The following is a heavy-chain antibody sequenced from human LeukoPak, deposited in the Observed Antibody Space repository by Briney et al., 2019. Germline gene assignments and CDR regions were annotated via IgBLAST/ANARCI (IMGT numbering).Heavy chain of an antibody. CDR2: ISGSGGST. Sequence: GGSLRLSCAASGFTFSSYAMSWVRQAPGKGLEWVSAISGSGGSTYYADSVKGRFTISRDNSKNTLFLQMNSLRAEDTAVYYCARDRDYDYVWGSYRTRNAFDIWGQGTMVTVSS. CDR1: GFTFSSYA. CDR3: ARDRDYDYVWGSYRTRNAFDI. J-gene: IGHJ3*02. V-gene: IGHV3-23*01. D-gene: IGHD3-16*01.